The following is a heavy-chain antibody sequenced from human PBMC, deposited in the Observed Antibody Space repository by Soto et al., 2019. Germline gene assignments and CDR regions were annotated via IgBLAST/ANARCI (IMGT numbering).Heavy chain of an antibody. V-gene: IGHV1-8*01. J-gene: IGHJ4*02. D-gene: IGHD3-10*01. CDR3: VRSDIGWGASFDY. CDR1: GYSFNSND. CDR2: MNPKSGDT. Sequence: GASVKVSCKACGYSFNSNDINWVRQATGQGLEWMGWMNPKSGDTGYAQKFQGRVAMTRDTSTRTAYMELRSLRSEDTAVYSCVRSDIGWGASFDYWGQGTLVTVSS.